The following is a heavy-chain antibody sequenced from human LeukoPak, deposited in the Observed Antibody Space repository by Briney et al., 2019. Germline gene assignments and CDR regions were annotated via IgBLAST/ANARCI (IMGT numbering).Heavy chain of an antibody. D-gene: IGHD2-2*01. CDR2: ISSSSSYI. CDR1: GFTFSSYS. CDR3: ARDIVVVPAAINYYYYGMDV. Sequence: PGGSLRLSCAASGFTFSSYSMNWVRQAPGKGLEWVSSISSSSSYIYYADSVKGRFTISRDNAKNSLYLQMNSLRAEDTAVYYCARDIVVVPAAINYYYYGMDVWGRGTPVTVSS. V-gene: IGHV3-21*01. J-gene: IGHJ6*04.